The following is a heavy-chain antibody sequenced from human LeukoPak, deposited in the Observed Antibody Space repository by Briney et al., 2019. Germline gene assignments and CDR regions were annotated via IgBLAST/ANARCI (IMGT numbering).Heavy chain of an antibody. CDR2: LYSGGNT. CDR1: GFTVSADY. J-gene: IGHJ5*02. CDR3: ARHDWFDP. V-gene: IGHV3-53*01. Sequence: GGSLRLSCAVSGFTVSADYMSWVRQAPGKGPEWVSVLYSGGNTYYAESVKGRFTISRDTSRNTLYLQMNSLRAEDTAVYYCARHDWFDPWGRGTLVTVSS.